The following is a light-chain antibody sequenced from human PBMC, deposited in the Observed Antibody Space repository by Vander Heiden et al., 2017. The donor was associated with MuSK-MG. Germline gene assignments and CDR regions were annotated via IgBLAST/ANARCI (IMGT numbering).Light chain of an antibody. CDR1: SSNIGSNY. V-gene: IGLV1-47*03. Sequence: QSVLTQPPSAAGTPGQTLPISCSGSSSNIGSNYVYWYQQLPGTAPKLLIYRNNQRPSGVPDRFSGSKSGTSASLAISGLWSEDEADYYCAAWDDSLSGWVFGGGTKLTVL. CDR2: RNN. J-gene: IGLJ3*02. CDR3: AAWDDSLSGWV.